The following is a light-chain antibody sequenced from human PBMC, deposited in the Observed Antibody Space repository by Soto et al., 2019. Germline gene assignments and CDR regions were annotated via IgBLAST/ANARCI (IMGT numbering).Light chain of an antibody. J-gene: IGLJ1*01. CDR1: SSDVGGYNY. CDR3: SSYTSSSTRV. V-gene: IGLV2-14*01. CDR2: DVS. Sequence: QSALTQPASVSGSPGQSITISCTGTSSDVGGYNYVSWYQQHPGKAPKLMIYDVSNRHSGVSNRFSGSKSGNTASLSFSGLQAEDEADYYCSSYTSSSTRVFGTGTKVTVL.